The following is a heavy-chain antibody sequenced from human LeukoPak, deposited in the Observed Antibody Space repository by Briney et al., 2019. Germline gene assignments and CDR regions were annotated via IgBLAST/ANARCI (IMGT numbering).Heavy chain of an antibody. J-gene: IGHJ6*02. V-gene: IGHV1-46*01. CDR3: ARGMTNGDAAIHYYYGMDV. CDR1: GYPFTSYY. CDR2: ISPSGGST. Sequence: ASVKVSCKAFGYPFTSYYMHWVRQAPGQGLEWMGIISPSGGSTSYAQKFQGRVTMTRDTSTSTVYMELSSLRSEDTAVYYCARGMTNGDAAIHYYYGMDVWGQGTTVTVSS. D-gene: IGHD2-2*01.